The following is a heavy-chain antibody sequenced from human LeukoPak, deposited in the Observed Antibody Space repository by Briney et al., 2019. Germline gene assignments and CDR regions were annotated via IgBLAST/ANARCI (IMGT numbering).Heavy chain of an antibody. J-gene: IGHJ4*02. D-gene: IGHD6-19*01. V-gene: IGHV3-30-3*01. Sequence: SCKASGFTFSSYAMHWVRQAPGKGLEWVAVISYDGSNKYYADSVKGRFTISRDNSKNTLYLQMNSLRAEDTAVYYCARDRIAVAGTADYWGQGTLVTVSS. CDR1: GFTFSSYA. CDR3: ARDRIAVAGTADY. CDR2: ISYDGSNK.